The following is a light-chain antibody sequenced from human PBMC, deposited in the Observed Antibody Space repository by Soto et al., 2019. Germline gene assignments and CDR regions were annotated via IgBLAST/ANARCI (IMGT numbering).Light chain of an antibody. CDR2: WVS. CDR3: KQYYSTPVT. CDR1: QSVLYSSNNKNY. J-gene: IGKJ3*01. Sequence: DIVMTQSPDSLAVSLGERATINCKSSQSVLYSSNNKNYLAWYQQKPGQPPKLLIYWVSTRESGVPDRFSGSGSGTDLTLTFMSLQAEDVRVYYCKQYYSTPVTFGPGTKVDIK. V-gene: IGKV4-1*01.